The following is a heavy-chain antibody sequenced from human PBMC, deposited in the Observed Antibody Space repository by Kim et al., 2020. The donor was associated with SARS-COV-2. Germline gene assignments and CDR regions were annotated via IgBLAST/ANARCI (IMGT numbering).Heavy chain of an antibody. V-gene: IGHV4-61*07. CDR3: ARHGSSYEYFFDY. J-gene: IGHJ4*02. Sequence: YNPSLKSRVTRSGDTSKNQFSLKLSSVTAADTALYYCARHGSSYEYFFDYWGQGSLVTVSS. D-gene: IGHD6-13*01.